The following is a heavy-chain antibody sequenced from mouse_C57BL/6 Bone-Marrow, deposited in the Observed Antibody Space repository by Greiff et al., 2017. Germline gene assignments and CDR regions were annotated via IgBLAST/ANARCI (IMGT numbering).Heavy chain of an antibody. CDR2: INPSSGYS. CDR3: ARLEFDGSSGDWYFDV. V-gene: IGHV1-7*01. D-gene: IGHD1-1*01. Sequence: VNVVESGAELAKPGASVKLSCKASGYTFTSYWMHWVKQRPGQGLEWIGYINPSSGYSKYNQKFKDKATLTADTSSSTAYMELHSLTSEDSAVYFCARLEFDGSSGDWYFDVWGTGTTVTVSS. CDR1: GYTFTSYW. J-gene: IGHJ1*03.